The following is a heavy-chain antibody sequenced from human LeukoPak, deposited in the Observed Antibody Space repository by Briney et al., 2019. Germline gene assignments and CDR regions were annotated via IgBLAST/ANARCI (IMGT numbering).Heavy chain of an antibody. CDR3: ATADCSGGSCYSYWFDP. V-gene: IGHV1-2*02. CDR1: GYTFTGYY. D-gene: IGHD2-15*01. CDR2: INPNSGGT. J-gene: IGHJ5*02. Sequence: ASVKVSCKASGYTFTGYYMNWVRQAPGPGLEWMGWINPNSGGTNYAQKFQGRVTMTRDTSISTAYMELSRLRSDDTAGYYCATADCSGGSCYSYWFDPWGQGTLVTVSS.